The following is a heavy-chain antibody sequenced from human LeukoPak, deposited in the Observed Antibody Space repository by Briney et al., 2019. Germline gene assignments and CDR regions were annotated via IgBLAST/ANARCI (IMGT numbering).Heavy chain of an antibody. D-gene: IGHD5-24*01. CDR3: TRSLATKY. Sequence: GGSLRLSCAASGFTFIDYWMHWVRQVPGKGLVWVSQINTDGSITSYADSVKGRFTISRDNAKNTLYLQMNSLRAEEDTGVYYCTRSLATKYWGQGTLVIVSS. CDR1: GFTFIDYW. V-gene: IGHV3-74*01. J-gene: IGHJ4*02. CDR2: INTDGSIT.